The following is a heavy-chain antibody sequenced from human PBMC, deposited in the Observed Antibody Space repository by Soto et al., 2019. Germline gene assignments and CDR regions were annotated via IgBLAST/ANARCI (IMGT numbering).Heavy chain of an antibody. Sequence: LRLSFTVSGFTFSSYRMHWVRQAPGKGLMWVSFINNDGSGATYADSVRGRFTISRDNAKNTLYLNMDGLRAEDTAVYYCVSDVVGGTNYWGQGTLVTVSS. D-gene: IGHD1-26*01. CDR2: INNDGSGA. V-gene: IGHV3-74*01. CDR1: GFTFSSYR. CDR3: VSDVVGGTNY. J-gene: IGHJ4*02.